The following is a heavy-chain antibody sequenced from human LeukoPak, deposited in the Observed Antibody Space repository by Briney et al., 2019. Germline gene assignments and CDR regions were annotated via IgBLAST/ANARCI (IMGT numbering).Heavy chain of an antibody. J-gene: IGHJ2*01. CDR1: GFTFSSYA. D-gene: IGHD1-1*01. V-gene: IGHV3-23*01. Sequence: GGSLRLSCAASGFTFSSYAMSWVRQAPGRGLEWVSAISGSGENTYYADSVKGRFTISRDNSKNTLYLQMNSLRAEDTATYYCAKPRAMTTGVGRYFDLWGRGTLVTVSS. CDR2: ISGSGENT. CDR3: AKPRAMTTGVGRYFDL.